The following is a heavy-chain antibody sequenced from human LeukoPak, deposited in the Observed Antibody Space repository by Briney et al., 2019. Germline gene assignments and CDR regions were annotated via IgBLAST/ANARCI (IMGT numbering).Heavy chain of an antibody. Sequence: SQTLSLTCIVSGDSISSGHYWSWIRQLPGKGLGWIGYIYYGGSTFYRPCLKSRVTISVEQTKNQFSLELSSVAAADTAVYYCARGVVVLAAFDNWGQGTLVTVSS. D-gene: IGHD2-15*01. CDR1: GDSISSGHY. V-gene: IGHV4-31*03. J-gene: IGHJ4*02. CDR3: ARGVVVLAAFDN. CDR2: IYYGGST.